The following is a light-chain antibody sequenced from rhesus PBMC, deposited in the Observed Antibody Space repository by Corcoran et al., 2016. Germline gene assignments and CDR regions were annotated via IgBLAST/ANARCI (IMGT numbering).Light chain of an antibody. CDR2: RKS. CDR1: SSVSTS. V-gene: IGKV3-24*01. Sequence: EIVLTQSPTSMAVSQGERVTISCTASSSVSTSYLPWYQQKPGFPPRLLVYRKSSLASGVPARFSGSGSGTSYTLTISSMEAEDAANYYCRQGNSIPPTFGQGTKVEIK. CDR3: RQGNSIPPT. J-gene: IGKJ1*01.